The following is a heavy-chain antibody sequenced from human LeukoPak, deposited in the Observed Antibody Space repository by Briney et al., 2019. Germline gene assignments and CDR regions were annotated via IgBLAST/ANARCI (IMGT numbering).Heavy chain of an antibody. V-gene: IGHV5-51*01. D-gene: IGHD2-2*01. CDR3: ARQKVVPAALIDY. CDR1: GYSFTSYW. CDR2: IYPGDSDT. Sequence: GESLKISCKGFGYSFTSYWIGWVRQMPGKGLEWMGIIYPGDSDTRYSPSFQGQVTISADKSISTAYLQWSSLKASDTAMYYCARQKVVPAALIDYWGQGTLVTVSS. J-gene: IGHJ4*02.